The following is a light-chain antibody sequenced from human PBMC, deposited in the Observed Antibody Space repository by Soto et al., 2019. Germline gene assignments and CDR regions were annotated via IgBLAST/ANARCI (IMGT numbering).Light chain of an antibody. J-gene: IGKJ5*01. CDR3: QHCDSLPLT. CDR2: DAS. CDR1: QDISNS. Sequence: DIQMTQSQSSLSASVGDRVTISCQASQDISNSLNWYQQKPGKAPKLLIYDASNLETGVPSRFSGSGSGTDFTFTISSLQPEDIATYYCQHCDSLPLTFGQGTRLEI. V-gene: IGKV1-33*01.